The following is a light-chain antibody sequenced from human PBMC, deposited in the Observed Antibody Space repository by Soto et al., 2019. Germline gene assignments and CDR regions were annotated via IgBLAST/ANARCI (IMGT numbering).Light chain of an antibody. J-gene: IGLJ2*01. V-gene: IGLV2-14*01. CDR3: SSYTSSSTLL. CDR2: AVS. CDR1: SSDVGGYNY. Sequence: QSVLTQPASVSGSPGQSITISCTGTSSDVGGYNYVSWYQQHPGKAPKLMIYAVSNRPSGVSNRFSGSKSGNTASLTISGFQAEDEADYYCSSYTSSSTLLFGGGTKVTVL.